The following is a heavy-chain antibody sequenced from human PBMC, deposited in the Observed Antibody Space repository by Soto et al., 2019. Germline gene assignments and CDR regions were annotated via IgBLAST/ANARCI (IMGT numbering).Heavy chain of an antibody. Sequence: SVKVSCKASGGTFSSYAISWVRQAPGQGLEWMGGIIPIFGTANYAQKFQGRVTITADESTSTAYMELSSLRSEDTAVYYCARGRWLPEGLDAFDIWGQGTMVTVSS. CDR3: ARGRWLPEGLDAFDI. J-gene: IGHJ3*02. D-gene: IGHD5-12*01. CDR1: GGTFSSYA. CDR2: IIPIFGTA. V-gene: IGHV1-69*13.